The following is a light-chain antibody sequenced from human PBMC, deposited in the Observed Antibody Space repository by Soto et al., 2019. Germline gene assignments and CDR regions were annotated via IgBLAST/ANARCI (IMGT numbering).Light chain of an antibody. CDR1: QSLLHSNGYNY. V-gene: IGKV2-28*01. CDR3: MLALRTRS. CDR2: LGS. J-gene: IGKJ1*01. Sequence: DIVMTQSPLSLPVTPAEPASISCRSTQSLLHSNGYNYLDWYLQKPGQSPQLLIYLGSNRGSGVPDRFRGSGSGTDFTLEISRVEAEDVGVYYCMLALRTRSFGQGTKVEIK.